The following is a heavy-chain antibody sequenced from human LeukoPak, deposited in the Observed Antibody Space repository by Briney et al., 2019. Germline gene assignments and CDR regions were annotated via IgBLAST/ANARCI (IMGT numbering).Heavy chain of an antibody. CDR3: ARSFVDDFWSGYAFDY. J-gene: IGHJ4*02. CDR1: GGSISSYY. D-gene: IGHD3-3*01. V-gene: IGHV4-59*01. CDR2: IYYSGST. Sequence: SSETLSLTCTVSGGSISSYYWSWIRQPPGKGLEWIGYIYYSGSTNYNPSLKSRVTISVDTSKNQFSLKLSSVTAADTAVYYCARSFVDDFWSGYAFDYWGQGTLVTVSS.